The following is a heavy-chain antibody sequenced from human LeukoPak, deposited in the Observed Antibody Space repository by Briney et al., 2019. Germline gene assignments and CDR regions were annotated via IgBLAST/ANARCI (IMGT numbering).Heavy chain of an antibody. CDR1: GFTFSSYS. J-gene: IGHJ4*02. Sequence: GGSLRLSCAASGFTFSSYSMNWVRQAPGKGLEWVSSISSSSSYIYYADSVKGRFTISRDNSKNTLYLQMNSLRAEDTAVYYCAKKASRFGDRLYNDYWGQGTLVTVSS. D-gene: IGHD3-10*01. CDR3: AKKASRFGDRLYNDY. CDR2: ISSSSSYI. V-gene: IGHV3-21*04.